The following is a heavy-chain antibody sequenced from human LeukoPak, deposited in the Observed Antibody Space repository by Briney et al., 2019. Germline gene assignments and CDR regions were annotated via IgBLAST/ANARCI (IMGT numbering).Heavy chain of an antibody. Sequence: SETLSLTCAVSGGSISSSNWWSWVRQPPGKGLEWIGEIYHSGSTNYNPSLKSRVTISVDKSKNQFSLKLSSVTAADTAVYYCARVVYDSSGYYSGARDYWGQGTLVTVSS. V-gene: IGHV4-4*02. CDR3: ARVVYDSSGYYSGARDY. CDR1: GGSISSSNW. J-gene: IGHJ4*02. CDR2: IYHSGST. D-gene: IGHD3-22*01.